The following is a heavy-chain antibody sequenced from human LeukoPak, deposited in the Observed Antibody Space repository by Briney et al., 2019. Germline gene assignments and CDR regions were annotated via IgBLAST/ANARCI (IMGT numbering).Heavy chain of an antibody. CDR2: IDYSGST. CDR1: GVSISCSRYL. J-gene: IGHJ4*02. D-gene: IGHD2/OR15-2a*01. Sequence: PSVTLSCTCTVSGVSISCSRYLRGWLRQPPGKGLEWIGSIDYSGSTYYNPSRNSRVTISVDRSKYMVLLKLSSVNAAETAVYYCANCNAKTSLTNFDYWGQGTLVTVSS. CDR3: ANCNAKTSLTNFDY. V-gene: IGHV4-39*01.